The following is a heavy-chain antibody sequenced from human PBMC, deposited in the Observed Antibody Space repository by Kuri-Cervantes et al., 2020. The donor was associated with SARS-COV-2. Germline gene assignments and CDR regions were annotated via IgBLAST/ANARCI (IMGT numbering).Heavy chain of an antibody. CDR3: ARGPEFTYYFDY. Sequence: ESLKISCAASGFTFSSYSMNWIRQPPGKGLEWIGEINHSGSTNYNPSLKSRVTISVDTSKNQFSLKLSSVTAADTAVYYCARGPEFTYYFDYWGQGTLVTVSS. J-gene: IGHJ4*02. CDR1: GFTFSSYS. V-gene: IGHV4-34*01. CDR2: INHSGST.